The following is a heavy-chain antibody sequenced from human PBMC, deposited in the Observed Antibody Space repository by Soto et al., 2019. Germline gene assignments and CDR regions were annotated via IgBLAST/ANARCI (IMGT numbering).Heavy chain of an antibody. V-gene: IGHV3-15*01. CDR2: IKNKADGGTT. J-gene: IGHJ4*02. Sequence: EVQLVESGGDLVKPGGGLRLSCVASGITFTNAWMGWVRQAPGKGLEWVGRIKNKADGGTTDYAAPVRGRFTISRDDSKNTLFLQMNSLETEDTAVYYCTTDPGDYEDFWGQGTLVTVSS. D-gene: IGHD4-17*01. CDR1: GITFTNAW. CDR3: TTDPGDYEDF.